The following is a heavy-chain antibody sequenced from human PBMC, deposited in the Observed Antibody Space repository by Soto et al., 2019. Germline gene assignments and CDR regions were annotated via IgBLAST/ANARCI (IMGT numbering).Heavy chain of an antibody. Sequence: VQLQESGPGLVKPSETLSLTCSVSGDSIRSYFRYWVRQPPGKGLEWIGCIYASGNTDYNPSLKSRVTMSPSTSKNKSSLNLSSVTAADTAVYYCVSSRAAIYGDAFDVWGQGTMVTVSS. V-gene: IGHV4-4*07. CDR2: IYASGNT. CDR1: GDSIRSYF. D-gene: IGHD2-2*01. J-gene: IGHJ3*01. CDR3: VSSRAAIYGDAFDV.